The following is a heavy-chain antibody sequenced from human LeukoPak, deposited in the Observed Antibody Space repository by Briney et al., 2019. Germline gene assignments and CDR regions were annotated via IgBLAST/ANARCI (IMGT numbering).Heavy chain of an antibody. CDR1: GFTFSSYW. V-gene: IGHV3-7*01. CDR3: ARGERYCSSTSCYPLDY. D-gene: IGHD2-2*01. Sequence: GGSLRLSCAASGFTFSSYWMSWVRQAQGKGLEWVANIKQDGSEKYYVDSVKGRFTISRDNAKNSLYLQMNSLRAEDTAVYYCARGERYCSSTSCYPLDYWGQGTLVTVSS. CDR2: IKQDGSEK. J-gene: IGHJ4*02.